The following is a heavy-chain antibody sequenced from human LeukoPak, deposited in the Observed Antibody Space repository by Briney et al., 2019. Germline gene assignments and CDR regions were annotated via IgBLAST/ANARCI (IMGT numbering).Heavy chain of an antibody. CDR2: IYTSGRN. CDR3: ERVGTVLSHIFDY. J-gene: IGHJ4*02. V-gene: IGHV4-4*07. D-gene: IGHD2-21*02. Sequence: PSETLSLTCTVSGVSISSYDRSWVRQPAGKGLEWIWGIYTSGRNHYNPSLKSRFTMSVDMSKTQFSRKLSSVNAADTAVYYCERVGTVLSHIFDYWGQGTLVTVSS. CDR1: GVSISSYD.